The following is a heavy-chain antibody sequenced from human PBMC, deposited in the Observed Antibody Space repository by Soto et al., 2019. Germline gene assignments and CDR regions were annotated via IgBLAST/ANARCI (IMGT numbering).Heavy chain of an antibody. Sequence: SVKVSCKASVGTFSSYAISWLRQAPGQGLEWMGGIIPIFGTANYAQKFQGRVTITADESTSTAYMELSSLRSEDTAVYYCARDYYDSSGYYGRAYYYGMDVWGQGTTVTVSS. J-gene: IGHJ6*02. CDR1: VGTFSSYA. D-gene: IGHD3-22*01. CDR3: ARDYYDSSGYYGRAYYYGMDV. V-gene: IGHV1-69*13. CDR2: IIPIFGTA.